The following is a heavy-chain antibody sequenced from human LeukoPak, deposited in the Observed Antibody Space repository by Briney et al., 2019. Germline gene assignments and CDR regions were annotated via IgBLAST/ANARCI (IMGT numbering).Heavy chain of an antibody. D-gene: IGHD1-1*01. Sequence: PGETLRLSCAASGYIFSSHCMNWFRQEPGKGLVWVSGVIPSSEITYYKRSVKGRFTISRDNSKNRFYLQMTSLTFEDTAVYYFAQDLAYIRFANWGQGTLVTVPS. J-gene: IGHJ4*02. CDR3: AQDLAYIRFAN. CDR2: VIPSSEIT. V-gene: IGHV3-23*01. CDR1: GYIFSSHC.